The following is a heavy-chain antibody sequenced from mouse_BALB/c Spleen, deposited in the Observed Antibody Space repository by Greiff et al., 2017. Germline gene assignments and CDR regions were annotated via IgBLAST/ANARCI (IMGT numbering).Heavy chain of an antibody. J-gene: IGHJ4*01. CDR1: GFAFSSYD. CDR2: ISSGGGST. CDR3: ARHSYGYDGFYAMDY. D-gene: IGHD2-2*01. V-gene: IGHV5-12-1*01. Sequence: EVQRVESGGGLVKPGGSLKLSCAASGFAFSSYDMSWVRQTPEKRLEWVAYISSGGGSTYYPDTVKGRFTISRDNAKNTLYLQMSSLKSEDTAMYYCARHSYGYDGFYAMDYWGQGTSVTVSS.